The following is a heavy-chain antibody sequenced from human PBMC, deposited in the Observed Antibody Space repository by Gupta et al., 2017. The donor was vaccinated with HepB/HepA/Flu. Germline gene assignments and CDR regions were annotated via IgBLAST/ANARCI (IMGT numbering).Heavy chain of an antibody. J-gene: IGHJ6*02. V-gene: IGHV3-53*04. D-gene: IGHD5-24*01. CDR1: GFTVSRNY. Sequence: EVQLVESGGGLVQPGGSLRLSCAASGFTVSRNYMSWVRQAPGKGLEWVSVIYSGGSTYYADSVKGRFTISRHNSKNTLYLQMNSLRAEDTAVYYCARGGRDGYNPYYGMDVWGQGTTVTVSS. CDR3: ARGGRDGYNPYYGMDV. CDR2: IYSGGST.